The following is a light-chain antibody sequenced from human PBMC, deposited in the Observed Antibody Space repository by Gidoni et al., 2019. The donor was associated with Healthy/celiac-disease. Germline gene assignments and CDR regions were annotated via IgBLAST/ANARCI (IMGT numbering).Light chain of an antibody. CDR2: GPS. J-gene: IGKJ2*03. Sequence: EIVFTQTVGTPSLSPGERATLSCRASQSVSSSYLAWYQQKPGKAPRLLIYGPSSRATGIPDRFSGSESGTDFTLTIISLGPEGFSVYYYHQYGSSPYSFGQGTKLEIK. CDR1: QSVSSSY. CDR3: HQYGSSPYS. V-gene: IGKV3-20*01.